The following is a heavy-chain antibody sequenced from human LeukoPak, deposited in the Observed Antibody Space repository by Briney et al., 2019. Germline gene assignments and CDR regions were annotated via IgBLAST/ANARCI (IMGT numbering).Heavy chain of an antibody. CDR2: ISSSSSTI. J-gene: IGHJ4*02. Sequence: GGSLRLSCAASGFTFSSYSMNWVRQAPGKGLEWVSYISSSSSTIYYAYSVKGRFTISRDNAKNSLYLQMNSLRAEDTAVYYCYGDLDYWGQGTLVTVSS. CDR3: YGDLDY. V-gene: IGHV3-48*01. D-gene: IGHD4-17*01. CDR1: GFTFSSYS.